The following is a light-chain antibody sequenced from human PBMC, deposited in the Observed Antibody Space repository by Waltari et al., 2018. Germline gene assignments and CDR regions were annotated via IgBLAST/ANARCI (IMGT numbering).Light chain of an antibody. V-gene: IGLV2-23*02. Sequence: QSALTQPASVSGSPGQSITISCTGTSHDVGNYDLVSWYQQHPGKAPKLIIYEVTKRLSGLSNRFSGSKYGTTASLTISGHHAEDEGDYYWCSYSGDLSFGVVVGGGTKLTVL. CDR2: EVT. CDR3: CSYSGDLSFGVV. CDR1: SHDVGNYDL. J-gene: IGLJ2*01.